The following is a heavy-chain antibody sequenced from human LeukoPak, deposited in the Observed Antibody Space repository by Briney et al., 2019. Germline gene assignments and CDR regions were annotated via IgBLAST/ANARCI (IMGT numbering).Heavy chain of an antibody. J-gene: IGHJ4*02. V-gene: IGHV6-1*01. CDR3: ATVGRSGTDYEY. CDR2: TYYRSKWYN. CDR1: GDSVSSNSAT. Sequence: SQTLSLTCAISGDSVSSNSATWDWIRQSPSRGLEWLGRTYYRSKWYNDYAVSVKSRITINPDTSKNQFSLHLNSVTPEDTAVYYCATVGRSGTDYEYWGQGTLVTVSS. D-gene: IGHD1-26*01.